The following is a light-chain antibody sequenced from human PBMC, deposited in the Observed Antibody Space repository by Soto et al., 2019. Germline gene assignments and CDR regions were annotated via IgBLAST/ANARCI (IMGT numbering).Light chain of an antibody. CDR2: GAS. J-gene: IGKJ1*01. CDR3: QQYGSSGT. CDR1: QSLSDT. V-gene: IGKV3-15*01. Sequence: EIVMPQSPATLSVSAGGRATLSCRASQSLSDTLAWYQQKPGQAPRLLIYGASTRATGIPVRFSGRGSATEFTPTISGLQSQDFAVYYCQQYGSSGTFGQGTKVDIK.